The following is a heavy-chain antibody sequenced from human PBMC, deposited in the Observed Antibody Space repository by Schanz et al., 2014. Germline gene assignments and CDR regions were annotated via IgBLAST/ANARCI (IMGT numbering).Heavy chain of an antibody. CDR3: AKDPRRGKNDRAYDFDY. J-gene: IGHJ4*02. CDR1: GFTFSSYA. D-gene: IGHD3-16*01. Sequence: EVHLLDSGGGLVQPGGSLRLSCAASGFTFSSYAMSWVRQAPGKGLEWVSGISSGGSTYYANSVKGRFGIARDNSENTLYLQMNSLRVEDTAVYDCAKDPRRGKNDRAYDFDYWGQGTLVSVSS. V-gene: IGHV3-23*01. CDR2: ISSGGST.